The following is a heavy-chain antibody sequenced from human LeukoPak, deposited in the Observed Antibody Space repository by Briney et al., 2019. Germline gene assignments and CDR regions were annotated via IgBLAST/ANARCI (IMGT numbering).Heavy chain of an antibody. J-gene: IGHJ4*02. Sequence: GGSLRLSCAASGFTFSSYAMSWVRQAPGKGLEGVSAISGSGGSTYYADSVKGRFTISRDNSKNTLYLQMNSLRAEDTAVYYCAKDGRSGYYYVEASYYFDYWGQGTLVTVSS. D-gene: IGHD3-22*01. V-gene: IGHV3-23*01. CDR3: AKDGRSGYYYVEASYYFDY. CDR1: GFTFSSYA. CDR2: ISGSGGST.